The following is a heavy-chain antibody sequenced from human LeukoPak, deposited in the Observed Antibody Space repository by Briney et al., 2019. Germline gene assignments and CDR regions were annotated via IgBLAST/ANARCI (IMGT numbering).Heavy chain of an antibody. CDR1: GYTFTGYY. CDR3: ARAEGGSSWYSYYFDY. D-gene: IGHD6-13*01. CDR2: INPNSGGT. V-gene: IGHV1-2*02. J-gene: IGHJ4*02. Sequence: GASVKVSCKASGYTFTGYYMHWVRQAPGQGLEWMGWINPNSGGTNYAQKFQGRVTMTRDTSISTAYMELSRLRSDDTAVYYCARAEGGSSWYSYYFDYWGQGTLVTVSS.